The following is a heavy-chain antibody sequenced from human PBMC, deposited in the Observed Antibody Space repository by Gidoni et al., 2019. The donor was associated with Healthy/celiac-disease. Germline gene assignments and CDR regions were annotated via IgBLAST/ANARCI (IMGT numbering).Heavy chain of an antibody. J-gene: IGHJ4*02. D-gene: IGHD6-13*01. CDR3: ARGLGIAAADVYFDY. CDR1: GFTCSDYY. V-gene: IGHV3-11*05. CDR2: ISSSSSYT. Sequence: QVQLVESGGGLVKPGGSLRLSCAASGFTCSDYYMSWIRQAPGKGLEWVSYISSSSSYTNYADSVKGRFTISRDNAKNSLYLQMNSLRAEDTAVYYCARGLGIAAADVYFDYWGQGTLVTVSS.